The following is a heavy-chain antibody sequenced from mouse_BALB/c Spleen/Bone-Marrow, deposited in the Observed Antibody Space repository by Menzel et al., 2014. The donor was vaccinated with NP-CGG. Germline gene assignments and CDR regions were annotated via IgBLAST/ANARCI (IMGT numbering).Heavy chain of an antibody. J-gene: IGHJ4*01. CDR2: IWAGGST. Sequence: MKLVESGPGLVAPSQSLSITCTVSGFSLTSYGVHWVRQPLGKGLEWLGVIWAGGSTNYNSALMSRLSISKYNSKSQVFLKMNSLQTDDTAMYYCARDGVYGSHYYAMDYWGQGTSVTVSS. V-gene: IGHV2-9*02. CDR3: ARDGVYGSHYYAMDY. D-gene: IGHD1-1*02. CDR1: GFSLTSYG.